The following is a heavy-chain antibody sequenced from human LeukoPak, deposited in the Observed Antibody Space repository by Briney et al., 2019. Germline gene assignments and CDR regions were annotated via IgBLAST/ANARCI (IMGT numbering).Heavy chain of an antibody. D-gene: IGHD3-22*01. Sequence: GGSLRLSCAASGFTFDDYAMHWVRQAPGKGLEWVSGISWNSGSIGYADSVKGRFTISRDNAKNSLYLQMNSLRAEDTALYYCAKARVVVITHDAFDIWGQGSMVTVSS. CDR3: AKARVVVITHDAFDI. V-gene: IGHV3-9*01. CDR2: ISWNSGSI. CDR1: GFTFDDYA. J-gene: IGHJ3*02.